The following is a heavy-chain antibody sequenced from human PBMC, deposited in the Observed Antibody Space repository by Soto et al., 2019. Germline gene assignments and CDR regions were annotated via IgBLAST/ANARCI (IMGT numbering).Heavy chain of an antibody. D-gene: IGHD2-15*01. J-gene: IGHJ3*02. V-gene: IGHV3-23*01. CDR1: GFTFSSYA. CDR2: TGGGGVST. CDR3: AKIVGGGSHHDAFDI. Sequence: EVQLLESGGGLVEPGGSLRLSCAASGFTFSSYAMTWVRQAPGKGLEWVSYTGGGGVSTYYAESVKGRFTSSRDDSKNTLYLQMNSLRAEDTALYYCAKIVGGGSHHDAFDIWGQGTMVTVSS.